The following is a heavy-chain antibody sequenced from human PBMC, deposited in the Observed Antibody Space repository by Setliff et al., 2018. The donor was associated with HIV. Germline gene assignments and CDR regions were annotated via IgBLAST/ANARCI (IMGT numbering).Heavy chain of an antibody. J-gene: IGHJ4*02. CDR1: GGSFSDYF. CDR3: ARSISSGWYYGYFDY. CDR2: VNHSGST. Sequence: PSETLSLTCAVYGGSFSDYFWTWIRQSPGKGLEWIGEVNHSGSTNYSPSLKSRVTISLDTSKNQFSLKLSSVTAADTAVYYCARSISSGWYYGYFDYWGQGTLVTVSS. V-gene: IGHV4-34*01. D-gene: IGHD6-19*01.